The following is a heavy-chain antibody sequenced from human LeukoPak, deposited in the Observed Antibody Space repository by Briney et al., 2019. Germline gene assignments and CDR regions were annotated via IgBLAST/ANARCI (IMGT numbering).Heavy chain of an antibody. Sequence: GGSLRLSCAASGFTVSSNYMSWVRQAPGKGLEWVSVIYSGGSTYYADSVKGRFTISRGNSKNTLYLQMNSLRAEDTAVYYCASYDSSGYYFDYWGQGTLVTVSS. CDR1: GFTVSSNY. V-gene: IGHV3-66*01. CDR3: ASYDSSGYYFDY. D-gene: IGHD3-22*01. CDR2: IYSGGST. J-gene: IGHJ4*02.